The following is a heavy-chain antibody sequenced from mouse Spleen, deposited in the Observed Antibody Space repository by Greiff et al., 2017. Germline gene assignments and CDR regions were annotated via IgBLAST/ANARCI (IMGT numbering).Heavy chain of an antibody. CDR3: ARLYSYYFDY. CDR2: IHPNSGST. J-gene: IGHJ2*01. CDR1: GYTFTSYW. D-gene: IGHD1-1*01. Sequence: QVQLQQSGAELVKPGASVKLSCKASGYTFTSYWMHWVKQRPGQGLEWIGMIHPNSGSTNYNEKFKSKATLTVDKSSSTAYMQLSSLTSEDSAVYYCARLYSYYFDYWGQGTTLTVSS. V-gene: IGHV1-64*01.